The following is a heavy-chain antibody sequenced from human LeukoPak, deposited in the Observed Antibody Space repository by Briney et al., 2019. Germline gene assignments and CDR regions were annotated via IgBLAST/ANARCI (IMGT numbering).Heavy chain of an antibody. V-gene: IGHV4-39*07. CDR2: IYYSGST. J-gene: IGHJ4*02. D-gene: IGHD3-22*01. CDR1: GGSISSSSYY. CDR3: ARVLNYYDSSGHFDY. Sequence: PSETLSLTCTVSGGSISSSSYYWGWIRQPPGKGLEWIGSIYYSGSTYYNPSLKSRVTISVDTSKNQFSLKLSSVTAADTAVYYCARVLNYYDSSGHFDYWGQGTLVTVSS.